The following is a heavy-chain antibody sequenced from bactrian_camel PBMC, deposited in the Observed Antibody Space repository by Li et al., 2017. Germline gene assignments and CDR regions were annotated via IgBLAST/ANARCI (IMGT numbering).Heavy chain of an antibody. D-gene: IGHD1*01. CDR2: IDSDGRTK. J-gene: IGHJ4*01. CDR1: GNTYERYS. Sequence: HVQLVESGGGSVQAGGSLRLSCVASGNTYERYSMGWFRRPPGKEREAVVIIDSDGRTKHYDDSVQGRFTISRDNVNDTLYLRMSDLKTEDTAMYYCATVVPGPRWRERGQGTQVTVS. V-gene: IGHV3-2*01.